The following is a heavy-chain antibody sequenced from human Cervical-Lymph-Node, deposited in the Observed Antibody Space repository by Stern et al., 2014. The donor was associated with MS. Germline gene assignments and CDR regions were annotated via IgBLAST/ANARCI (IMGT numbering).Heavy chain of an antibody. D-gene: IGHD4-23*01. CDR3: ATSLGTYGGNPFDD. CDR2: ISSTGNTK. V-gene: IGHV3-11*01. CDR1: GLTFSDYY. J-gene: IGHJ4*02. Sequence: VQLVESGGGLVKPGRSLRLSCAASGLTFSDYYMSWIRQAPGKGLEWISSISSTGNTKYYTDSLRGRLTISRDDAKSSVYLQIDSLGAADTAVYYCATSLGTYGGNPFDDWGQGTLVTVSS.